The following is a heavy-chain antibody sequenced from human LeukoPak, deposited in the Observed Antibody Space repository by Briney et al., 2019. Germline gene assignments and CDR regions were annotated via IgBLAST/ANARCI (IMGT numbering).Heavy chain of an antibody. J-gene: IGHJ5*02. Sequence: PGGSLRLSCAASGFTFSSYSMNWVRQAPGKGLEWVSSISSSSSYIYYADSVKGRFTISRDNAKNSLYLQMNSLRAEDTAVYYCASENSSGWSLSSRCDPWGQGTLVTVSS. CDR1: GFTFSSYS. CDR3: ASENSSGWSLSSRCDP. D-gene: IGHD6-19*01. CDR2: ISSSSSYI. V-gene: IGHV3-21*01.